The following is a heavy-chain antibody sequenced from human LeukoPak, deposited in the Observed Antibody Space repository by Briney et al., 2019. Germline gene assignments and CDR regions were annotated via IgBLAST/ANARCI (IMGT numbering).Heavy chain of an antibody. V-gene: IGHV3-30-3*02. CDR1: GFTFSNYP. Sequence: GGSLRLSCAASGFTFSNYPMHWVRQAPGKGLEWVAVVSSDGNNKYYADSVKGRFTISRDSSKNTLYLQMNSLRAEDTAVYYCAKDSNLWFGELSSFDYWGQGTLVTVSS. D-gene: IGHD3-10*01. J-gene: IGHJ4*02. CDR2: VSSDGNNK. CDR3: AKDSNLWFGELSSFDY.